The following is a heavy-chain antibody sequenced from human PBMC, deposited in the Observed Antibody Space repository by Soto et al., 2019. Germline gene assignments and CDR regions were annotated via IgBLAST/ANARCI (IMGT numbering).Heavy chain of an antibody. Sequence: ASVKVSCKTSGYTFINYGITWVRQAPGQGLEWMGWISAYNGKTYYAQKFQGRVTMTTDTSTSTAYMELRSLRSDDTAVYYCARDYDSFQPNWFDPWGQGTLVTVSS. CDR1: GYTFINYG. J-gene: IGHJ5*02. CDR2: ISAYNGKT. CDR3: ARDYDSFQPNWFDP. D-gene: IGHD3-22*01. V-gene: IGHV1-18*01.